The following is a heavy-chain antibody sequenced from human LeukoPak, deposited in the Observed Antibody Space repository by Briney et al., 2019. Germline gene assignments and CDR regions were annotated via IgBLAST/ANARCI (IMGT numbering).Heavy chain of an antibody. CDR3: ARDPTVTTETSPYFDY. Sequence: GGSLRLSCAASGFTFSSYSMNWVRQAPGKGLEWVSSISSSSSYIYYADSVKGRFTISRDNAKNSLYLQMNSLRAEDTAVYYCARDPTVTTETSPYFDYWGQGTLVAVSS. J-gene: IGHJ4*02. CDR2: ISSSSSYI. V-gene: IGHV3-21*01. D-gene: IGHD4-11*01. CDR1: GFTFSSYS.